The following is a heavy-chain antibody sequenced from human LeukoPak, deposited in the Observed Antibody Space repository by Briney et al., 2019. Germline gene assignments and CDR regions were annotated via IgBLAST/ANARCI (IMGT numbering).Heavy chain of an antibody. CDR3: ARVRDGYNDAYDI. CDR2: IIPIFGTA. D-gene: IGHD5-24*01. Sequence: SVKVSCKASGGTFSSYAISWVRQAPGQGLEWMGGIIPIFGTANYAQKFQGRVTITADESTSTAYMELSSLRSEDTAVYYCARVRDGYNDAYDIWGQGTMVIVSS. J-gene: IGHJ3*02. V-gene: IGHV1-69*13. CDR1: GGTFSSYA.